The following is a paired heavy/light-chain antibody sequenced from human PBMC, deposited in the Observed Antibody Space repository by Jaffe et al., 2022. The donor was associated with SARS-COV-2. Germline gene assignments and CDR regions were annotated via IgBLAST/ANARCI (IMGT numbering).Light chain of an antibody. Sequence: QSALTQPASVSGSPGQSITISCTGISSDDGSYKLVSWYQQHPGKAPKLMISEASQRPSGVSNRFSGSKSGNTASLTISGLQAEDEADYYCCSYAGSMFWVFGGGTRLTVL. V-gene: IGLV2-23*01. J-gene: IGLJ3*02. CDR1: SSDDGSYKL. CDR3: CSYAGSMFWV. CDR2: EAS.
Heavy chain of an antibody. V-gene: IGHV5-51*01. CDR1: GYTFTSYW. CDR3: VRRGVGTAWLHP. CDR2: IFPSDSDT. Sequence: EVQLVQSGAEVKKPGESLRISCEASGYTFTSYWIGWVRQMPGKGLEWMGVIFPSDSDTRYSPSFQGQVTISADKSNSTAFLHWNSLKASDSAMYYCVRRGVGTAWLHPWGQGTLVTVSS. J-gene: IGHJ5*02. D-gene: IGHD1-26*01.